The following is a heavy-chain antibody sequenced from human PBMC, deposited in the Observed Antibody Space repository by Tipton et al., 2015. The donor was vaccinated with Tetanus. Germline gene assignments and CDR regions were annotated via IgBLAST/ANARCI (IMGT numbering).Heavy chain of an antibody. V-gene: IGHV3-23*01. J-gene: IGHJ6*04. CDR3: AKEALGVLNL. Sequence: SLRLSCAASGFTFSSYSMSWVRQAPGKGLEWVSAISGSGGTTYYGDSVKGRFTISRDNSKNTLSLQLNSLRVDDTALYYCAKEALGVLNLWGKGTTVIVSS. CDR1: GFTFSSYS. CDR2: ISGSGGTT. D-gene: IGHD1-14*01.